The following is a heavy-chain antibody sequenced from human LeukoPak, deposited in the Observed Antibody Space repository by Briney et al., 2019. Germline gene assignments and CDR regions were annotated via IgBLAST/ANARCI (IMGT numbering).Heavy chain of an antibody. Sequence: PSETLSLTCAVYGGSFSGYYWTWMRQPPGKGLEWIGEINHSGSTNYNPSLKSRLSISVDTSKNQFSLKPSSVTAADTAVYYCARLQPQEYYFDFWAQGTLVTVSS. D-gene: IGHD3-16*01. V-gene: IGHV4-34*01. CDR1: GGSFSGYY. J-gene: IGHJ4*02. CDR2: INHSGST. CDR3: ARLQPQEYYFDF.